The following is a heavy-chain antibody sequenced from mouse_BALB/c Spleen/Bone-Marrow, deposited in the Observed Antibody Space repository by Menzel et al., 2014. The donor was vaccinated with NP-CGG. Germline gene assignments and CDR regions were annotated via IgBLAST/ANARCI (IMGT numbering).Heavy chain of an antibody. CDR3: ARNYDYDGGYCAMDY. V-gene: IGHV1-7*01. CDR1: GYTFTSYW. D-gene: IGHD2-4*01. CDR2: INPITGYT. Sequence: VQLQQSGTELAKPGASVKMSRKASGYTFTSYWIHWIKQRPGQGLEWIGYINPITGYTEYNQKFKDKASLTADKSSSTAYIQLSSLTSDDSAVYYCARNYDYDGGYCAMDYWGQGTSVTVSS. J-gene: IGHJ4*01.